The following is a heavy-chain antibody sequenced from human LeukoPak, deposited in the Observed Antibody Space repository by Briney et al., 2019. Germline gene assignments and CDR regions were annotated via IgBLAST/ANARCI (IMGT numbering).Heavy chain of an antibody. CDR3: ARVYPFPSYAVDY. Sequence: GGSLRLSCAASGFTFSSYWMSWVRQAPGKGLEWVANIMQDGSEKYYVDSVKGRFTISRDNAKNTLYLQMNSLRAEDTAVYYCARVYPFPSYAVDYWGQGTLVTVSS. J-gene: IGHJ4*02. CDR2: IMQDGSEK. V-gene: IGHV3-7*01. CDR1: GFTFSSYW. D-gene: IGHD4-17*01.